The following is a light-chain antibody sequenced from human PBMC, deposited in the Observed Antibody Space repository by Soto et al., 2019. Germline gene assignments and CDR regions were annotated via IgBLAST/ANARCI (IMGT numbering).Light chain of an antibody. Sequence: DIVMTQSPDSLAVSLGERATINCKSSQSVLYSSNNKNYLAWYQQKAGQPLKLLIYWASTRESGVPDRFSGSGSGTDFTLTISSLQAEDVAVYYCQQYYSTPDTFGQGTKLEIK. CDR3: QQYYSTPDT. CDR1: QSVLYSSNNKNY. J-gene: IGKJ2*01. V-gene: IGKV4-1*01. CDR2: WAS.